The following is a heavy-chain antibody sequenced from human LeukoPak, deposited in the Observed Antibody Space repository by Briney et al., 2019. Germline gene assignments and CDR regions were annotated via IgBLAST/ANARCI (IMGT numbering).Heavy chain of an antibody. CDR2: INWNGGST. CDR1: GFTFDDCG. Sequence: GGSLRLSCAASGFTFDDCGMSWVRQAPGKGLEWVSGINWNGGSTGYADSVKGRFTISRDNAKNSLYLQMNSLRAEDTALYYCAREYCSSTSCYNFDYWGQGTLVTVSS. D-gene: IGHD2-2*02. J-gene: IGHJ4*02. V-gene: IGHV3-20*04. CDR3: AREYCSSTSCYNFDY.